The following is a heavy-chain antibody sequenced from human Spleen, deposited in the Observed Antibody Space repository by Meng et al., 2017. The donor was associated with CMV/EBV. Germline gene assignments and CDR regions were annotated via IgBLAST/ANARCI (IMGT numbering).Heavy chain of an antibody. J-gene: IGHJ4*02. CDR2: IYSGGSST. CDR1: GFTFSSYA. CDR3: AKGPRRGYRAYGGDS. Sequence: GESLKISCAASGFTFSSYAMSWVRQAPGKGLEWVSVIYSGGSSTYYADSVKGRFTISRDNARNALFLQLHSLRAEDTAIYYCAKGPRRGYRAYGGDSWGQGTLVTVSS. D-gene: IGHD5-12*01. V-gene: IGHV3-23*03.